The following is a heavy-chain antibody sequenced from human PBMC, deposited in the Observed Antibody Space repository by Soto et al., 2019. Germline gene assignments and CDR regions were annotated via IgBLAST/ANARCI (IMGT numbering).Heavy chain of an antibody. D-gene: IGHD6-6*01. V-gene: IGHV3-64*01. CDR2: MSSNGVGT. CDR1: GFTLSGYA. CDR3: ARRARPDFYYMDV. Sequence: PGGSLRLSCAASGFTLSGYAMDWVRQATGKGLEYVSGMSSNGVGTYYANSVQGRFTISRDNSKNTVYLQMGSLRPEDMAVYYCARRARPDFYYMDVWGKGTTVTVSS. J-gene: IGHJ6*03.